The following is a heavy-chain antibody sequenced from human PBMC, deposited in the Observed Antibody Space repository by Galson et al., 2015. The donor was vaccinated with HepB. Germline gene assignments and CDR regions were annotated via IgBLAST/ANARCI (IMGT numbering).Heavy chain of an antibody. CDR1: GFTFSNYW. J-gene: IGHJ4*02. Sequence: SLRLSCAASGFTFSNYWMSWVRQAPGKGLEWVANIRQDGGEKHYVDSVKGRFTISRDNAKNSLYLQMSSLRGEDTAVYYCARVGDCSSTSCYRYFDYWGQGTLVTVSS. D-gene: IGHD2-2*01. V-gene: IGHV3-7*01. CDR2: IRQDGGEK. CDR3: ARVGDCSSTSCYRYFDY.